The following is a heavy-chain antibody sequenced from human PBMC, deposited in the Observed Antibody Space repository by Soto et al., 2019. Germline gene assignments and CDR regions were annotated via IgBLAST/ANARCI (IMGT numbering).Heavy chain of an antibody. CDR2: IDPSDSYT. D-gene: IGHD6-6*01. Sequence: GESLKISCKGSGYIFPSYWLSWVRQMPGKGLEWMGRIDPSDSYTNYSPSFQGHVTISADKSISTDHRHGSGLKAADTSSYYCASFEGIAARKFDVWGQGTTVTVSS. CDR3: ASFEGIAARKFDV. J-gene: IGHJ6*02. CDR1: GYIFPSYW. V-gene: IGHV5-10-1*01.